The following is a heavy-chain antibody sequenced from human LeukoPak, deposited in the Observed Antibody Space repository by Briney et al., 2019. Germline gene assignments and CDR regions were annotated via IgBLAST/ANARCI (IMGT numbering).Heavy chain of an antibody. CDR3: ARLEDVRVSMVPGLMMTPPYFDP. CDR1: GASITTDSYY. D-gene: IGHD3-10*01. V-gene: IGHV4-61*01. J-gene: IGHJ5*02. Sequence: SATLSLTCTVSGASITTDSYYWSWIRQPPGKGLEWIGYIYHSGGTSYNPALTSRVAISVDTSKNQFSLWLSSVTAADTAVYYCARLEDVRVSMVPGLMMTPPYFDPWGQGTLVTVSS. CDR2: IYHSGGT.